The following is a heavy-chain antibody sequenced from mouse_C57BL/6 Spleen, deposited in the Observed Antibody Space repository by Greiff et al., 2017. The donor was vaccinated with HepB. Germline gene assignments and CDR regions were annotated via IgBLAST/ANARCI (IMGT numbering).Heavy chain of an antibody. V-gene: IGHV3-6*01. Sequence: EVKLQESGPGLVKPSQSLSLTCSVTGYSITSGYYWNWIRQFPGNKLEWMGYISYDGSNNYNPSLKNRISITRDTSKNQFFLKLNSVTTEDTATYYCARSLPPFDYWGQGTTLTVSS. CDR2: ISYDGSN. J-gene: IGHJ2*01. CDR1: GYSITSGYY. CDR3: ARSLPPFDY.